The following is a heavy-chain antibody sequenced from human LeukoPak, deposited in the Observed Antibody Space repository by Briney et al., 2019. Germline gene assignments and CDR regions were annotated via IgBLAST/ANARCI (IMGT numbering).Heavy chain of an antibody. Sequence: SETLSLTCAVSGYSISSGYYWGWIRQPPGKGLEWIGSIYHSGSTYYNPSLKIRVTISVDTSKNQFSLKLSSVTAADTAVYYCARHKSSTFDYWGQGTLVTVSS. CDR3: ARHKSSTFDY. J-gene: IGHJ4*02. V-gene: IGHV4-38-2*01. CDR1: GYSISSGYY. CDR2: IYHSGST. D-gene: IGHD3-10*01.